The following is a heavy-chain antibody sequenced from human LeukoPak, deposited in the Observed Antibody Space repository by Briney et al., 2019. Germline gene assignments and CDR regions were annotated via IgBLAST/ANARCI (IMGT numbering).Heavy chain of an antibody. Sequence: SVKVSCKASGGTFSSYAISWVRQAPGQGLEWMGGIIPIFGTANYAQKFQGRVTITADESTSTAYMELSSLRSEDTAVYYCARKAYCGGDCYAYDAFDIWGQGTMVTVSS. J-gene: IGHJ3*02. CDR1: GGTFSSYA. V-gene: IGHV1-69*13. D-gene: IGHD2-21*02. CDR2: IIPIFGTA. CDR3: ARKAYCGGDCYAYDAFDI.